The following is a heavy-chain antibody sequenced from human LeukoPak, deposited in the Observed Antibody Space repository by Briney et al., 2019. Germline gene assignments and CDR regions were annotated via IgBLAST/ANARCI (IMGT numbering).Heavy chain of an antibody. CDR2: NMNT. J-gene: IGHJ4*02. D-gene: IGHD2-8*01. CDR1: GASVSSGDHH. CDR3: ETYYVNGAGRGH. V-gene: IGHV4-61*08. Sequence: SETLSLTCIVSGASVSSGDHHWSWIRQAPGKGLEWIGHNMNTYYNPSLKSRVTISIDTSKNQFSLMLSTVTAADTAIYYCETYYVNGAGRGHWGPGTLVTVSS.